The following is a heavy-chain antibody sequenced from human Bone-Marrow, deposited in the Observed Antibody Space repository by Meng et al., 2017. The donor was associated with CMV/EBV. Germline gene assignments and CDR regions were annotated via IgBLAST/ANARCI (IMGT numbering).Heavy chain of an antibody. CDR3: AKGRSGYYYYYGMDV. J-gene: IGHJ6*02. Sequence: GGSLRLSCAASGFTFDDYAMHWVRQAPGKGLEWVSGISWNSGSIGYADSVKGRFTISRDNAKNSLYLQMNSLRAEDTALYYCAKGRSGYYYYYGMDVWGQGTTVTVSS. CDR1: GFTFDDYA. V-gene: IGHV3-9*01. CDR2: ISWNSGSI. D-gene: IGHD3-3*01.